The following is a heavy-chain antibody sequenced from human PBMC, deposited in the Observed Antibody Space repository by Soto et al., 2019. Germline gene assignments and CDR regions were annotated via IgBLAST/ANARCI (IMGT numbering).Heavy chain of an antibody. Sequence: QVQLVESGGGVVQPGRSLRLSCAASGFTFSSYGMHWVRQAPGKGLEWVAVISYDGSNKYYADSVKGGFTISRANSKNTLYLKMNSLRAEDTAVYCCPKELVAYRYGLPCYYYGMDVWGQGTKVTVSS. D-gene: IGHD5-18*01. V-gene: IGHV3-30*18. J-gene: IGHJ6*02. CDR2: ISYDGSNK. CDR1: GFTFSSYG. CDR3: PKELVAYRYGLPCYYYGMDV.